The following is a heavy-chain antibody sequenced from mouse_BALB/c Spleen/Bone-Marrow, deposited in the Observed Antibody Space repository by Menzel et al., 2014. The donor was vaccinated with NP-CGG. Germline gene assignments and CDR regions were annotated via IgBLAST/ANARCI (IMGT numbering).Heavy chain of an antibody. CDR1: GYTFSSYW. Sequence: QVQLQQSGAELMKPGASVKISCKATGYTFSSYWIEWVKQRPGHGLEWIGEILPGSGSIKYSEKFKGKATFTADTSSNTAYMQLSSLTSEDSAVYYCASPIYYGNYGFAYWGQGTLVTVSA. V-gene: IGHV1-9*01. CDR2: ILPGSGSI. J-gene: IGHJ3*01. D-gene: IGHD2-1*01. CDR3: ASPIYYGNYGFAY.